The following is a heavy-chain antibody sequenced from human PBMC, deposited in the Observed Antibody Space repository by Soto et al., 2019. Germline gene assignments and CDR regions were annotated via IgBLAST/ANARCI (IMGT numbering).Heavy chain of an antibody. CDR3: ARSITGTVSYYYGMDV. CDR1: GGTFSSYA. V-gene: IGHV1-69*12. D-gene: IGHD1-20*01. Sequence: QVQLVQSGAEVKKPGSSVKVSCKASGGTFSSYAISWVRQAPGQGLEWMGGIIPIFGTANYAQKFQGRVTITAHESTSTAYMELSSLRSEDTAVYYCARSITGTVSYYYGMDVWGQGTTVTVSS. J-gene: IGHJ6*02. CDR2: IIPIFGTA.